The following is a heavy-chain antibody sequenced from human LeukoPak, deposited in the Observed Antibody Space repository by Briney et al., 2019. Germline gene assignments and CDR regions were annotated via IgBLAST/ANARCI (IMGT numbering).Heavy chain of an antibody. CDR2: MTPNSGNT. CDR3: AREGAVGGFDP. V-gene: IGHV1-8*01. Sequence: WMGCMTPNSGNTGYAQKFQARVTMTSTTAISTAYMELSSLRSEDTAVYYCAREGAVGGFDPWGQGTLVTVSS. J-gene: IGHJ5*02. D-gene: IGHD2-2*01.